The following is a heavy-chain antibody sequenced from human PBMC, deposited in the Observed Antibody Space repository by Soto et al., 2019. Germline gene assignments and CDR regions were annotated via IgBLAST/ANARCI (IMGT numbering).Heavy chain of an antibody. CDR1: GVIFSSNA. CDR3: ARDRYAAATATFFDH. CDR2: ISYDGKNE. J-gene: IGHJ5*02. Sequence: GGSLRLSCAVSGVIFSSNAMHWVRQAPGKGLEWVAVISYDGKNEYYADSVKGRFTISRDNSKNTLYLQMNSLKRDDTAVYYCARDRYAAATATFFDHWGAGAMVTVYS. V-gene: IGHV3-30*04. D-gene: IGHD2-15*01.